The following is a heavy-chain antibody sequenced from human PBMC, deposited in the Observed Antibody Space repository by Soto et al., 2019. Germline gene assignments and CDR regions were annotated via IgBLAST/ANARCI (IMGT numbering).Heavy chain of an antibody. Sequence: PSETLSLTCTVSGGSISSSSYYWGLIRQPPGKGLEWIGSIYYSGSTYYNPSLKSRVTISVDTSKNQFSLKLSSVTAADTAVYYCARRLVCSGDSGFPDKKRIFDYWGKGALVPVSS. CDR3: ARRLVCSGDSGFPDKKRIFDY. CDR2: IYYSGST. V-gene: IGHV4-39*01. D-gene: IGHD2-15*01. CDR1: GGSISSSSYY. J-gene: IGHJ4*02.